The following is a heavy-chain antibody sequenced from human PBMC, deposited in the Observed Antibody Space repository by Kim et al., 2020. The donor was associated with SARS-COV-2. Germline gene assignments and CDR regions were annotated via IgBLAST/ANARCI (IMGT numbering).Heavy chain of an antibody. V-gene: IGHV3-48*02. Sequence: GRFTITRDNAKNSLYLQMNSLRDEDTAVYYCARDGSGSYYRLVGDGYFDYWGQGTLVTVSS. J-gene: IGHJ4*02. CDR3: ARDGSGSYYRLVGDGYFDY. D-gene: IGHD3-10*01.